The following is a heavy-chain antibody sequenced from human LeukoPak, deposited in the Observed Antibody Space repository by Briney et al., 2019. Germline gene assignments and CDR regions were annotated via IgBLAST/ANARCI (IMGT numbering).Heavy chain of an antibody. CDR2: IHYSGNT. J-gene: IGHJ5*02. V-gene: IGHV4-59*01. CDR1: GASISSYY. CDR3: ARHDGDYRRWFDP. D-gene: IGHD4-17*01. Sequence: SETLSLTCTVSGASISSYYWSWIRQPPGKGLEWIGYIHYSGNTNYNPPFKSRVTMSVDTSKNQLSLKVSSVTAADTAVYYCARHDGDYRRWFDPWGQGTLVTVSS.